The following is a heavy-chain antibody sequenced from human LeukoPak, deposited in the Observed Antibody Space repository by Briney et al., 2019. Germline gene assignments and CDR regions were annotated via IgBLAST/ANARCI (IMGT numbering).Heavy chain of an antibody. V-gene: IGHV3-7*01. Sequence: PGGSLRLSCAASGFTFSNFAMSWVRQAPGKGREWVANIQRDGSEKYYVDSVKGRFTISRDNARNSLYLQMNSLRAEDTAVYYRATHNVTSTTWVGLRLRRRLNSYSAYWGQGTLVTVSS. CDR1: GFTFSNFA. CDR3: ATHNVTSTTWVGLRLRRRLNSYSAY. D-gene: IGHD5-12*01. CDR2: IQRDGSEK. J-gene: IGHJ4*02.